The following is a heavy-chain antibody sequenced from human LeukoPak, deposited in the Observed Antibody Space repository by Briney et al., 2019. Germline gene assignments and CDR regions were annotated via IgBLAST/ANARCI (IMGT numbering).Heavy chain of an antibody. V-gene: IGHV1-2*02. Sequence: ASVKVSCKASGYTFTGYYMHWVRQAPGQGLEWMGWINPNSGGTNYAQKFQGRVTMTRDTSISTAYMELSRLRSDDTAVYYCARENQDYYYGSGSSDYWGQGTLVTVSS. D-gene: IGHD3-10*01. CDR2: INPNSGGT. CDR1: GYTFTGYY. J-gene: IGHJ4*02. CDR3: ARENQDYYYGSGSSDY.